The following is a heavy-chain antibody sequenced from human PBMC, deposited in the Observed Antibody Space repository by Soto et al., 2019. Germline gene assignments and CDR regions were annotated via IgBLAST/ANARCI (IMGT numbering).Heavy chain of an antibody. J-gene: IGHJ4*02. CDR3: TTDLAIAAAGTLRPDY. CDR1: GFTFSNAW. CDR2: IKSKTDGGTT. Sequence: GGSLRLSCAASGFTFSNAWMSWVRQAPGKGLEWVGRIKSKTDGGTTDYAAPVKGRFTISRDDSKNTLYLQMNSLKTEDTAVYYCTTDLAIAAAGTLRPDYWGQGTLVTVSS. V-gene: IGHV3-15*01. D-gene: IGHD6-13*01.